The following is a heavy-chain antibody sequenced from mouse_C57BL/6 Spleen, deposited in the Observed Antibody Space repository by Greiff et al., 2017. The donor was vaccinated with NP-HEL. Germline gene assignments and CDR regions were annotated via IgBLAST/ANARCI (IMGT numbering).Heavy chain of an antibody. CDR3: ARDLGTNWDY. J-gene: IGHJ2*01. D-gene: IGHD4-1*01. CDR2: ISDGGSYT. V-gene: IGHV5-4*01. Sequence: EVKVEESGGGLVKPGGSLKLSCAASGFTFSSYAMSWVRQTPEKRLEWVATISDGGSYTYYPDNVKGRFTISRDNAKNNLYLQMSHLKSEDTAMYYCARDLGTNWDYWGQGTTLTVSS. CDR1: GFTFSSYA.